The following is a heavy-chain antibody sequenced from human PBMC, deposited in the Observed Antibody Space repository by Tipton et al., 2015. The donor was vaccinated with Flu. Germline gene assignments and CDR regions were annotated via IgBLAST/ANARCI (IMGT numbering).Heavy chain of an antibody. V-gene: IGHV4-59*02. D-gene: IGHD1-26*01. CDR1: GDSVSPYF. CDR3: ARYGTYDGSRYFQH. CDR2: IYYSGST. Sequence: TLSLTCTVSGDSVSPYFWSWIRQPPGKGLEWIGYIYYSGSTNYNPSLKSRVTISVDTSKNQFSLKLSSVTAADTAVYYCARYGTYDGSRYFQHWGQGTLVTVSS. J-gene: IGHJ1*01.